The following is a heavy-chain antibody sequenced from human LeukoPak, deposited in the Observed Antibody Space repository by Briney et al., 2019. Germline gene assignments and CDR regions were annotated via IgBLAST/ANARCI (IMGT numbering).Heavy chain of an antibody. CDR2: INHSGST. J-gene: IGHJ4*02. CDR3: ARGPLGSSSDY. Sequence: SETLSLTXAVYGGSFSGYYWSWIRQPPGKGLEWIGEINHSGSTNYNPSLKSRVTISVDTSKNQFSLKLSSVTAADTAVYYCARGPLGSSSDYWGQGTLVTVSS. D-gene: IGHD6-6*01. V-gene: IGHV4-34*01. CDR1: GGSFSGYY.